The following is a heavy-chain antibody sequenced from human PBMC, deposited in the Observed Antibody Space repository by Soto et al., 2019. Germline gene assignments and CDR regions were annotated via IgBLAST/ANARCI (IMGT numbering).Heavy chain of an antibody. D-gene: IGHD4-4*01. CDR1: GFSLSTTGVA. CDR3: AYSPPREYSNYAWFDS. V-gene: IGHV2-5*02. Sequence: SGPTLVNPAQTLTLTCTFSGFSLSTTGVAVGWIRQPPGKALEWLANIYWDDDKRYSPSLKSRLTITKDTSKSQVVLRMTNMDPVDTATYYCAYSPPREYSNYAWFDSWGQGTLVTVSS. J-gene: IGHJ5*01. CDR2: IYWDDDK.